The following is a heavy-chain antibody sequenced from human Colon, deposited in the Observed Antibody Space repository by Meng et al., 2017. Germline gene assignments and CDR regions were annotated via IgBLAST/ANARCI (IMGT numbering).Heavy chain of an antibody. Sequence: VQLQESGPGLVKPSETLPLTCSVSGDSIRSDIWWSWVRQPPGKGLEWIGEVYHRGDTNYNPSLKSRVDISVDKSKNQFYLSLFSVTAAGTAVYYCGRDQGRELINHWGQGTLVTVSS. CDR1: GDSIRSDIW. V-gene: IGHV4-4*02. J-gene: IGHJ4*02. CDR2: VYHRGDT. CDR3: GRDQGRELINH. D-gene: IGHD1-7*01.